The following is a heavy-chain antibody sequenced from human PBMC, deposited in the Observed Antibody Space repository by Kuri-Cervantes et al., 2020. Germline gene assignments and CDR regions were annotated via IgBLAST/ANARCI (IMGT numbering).Heavy chain of an antibody. CDR2: IYHSGST. D-gene: IGHD4-23*01. V-gene: IGHV4-30-2*01. CDR3: ARVLLKIPDYGGNWGWFDP. Sequence: SETLSLTCAVSGGSISSGGYSWSWIRQPPGKGLEWIGYIYHSGSTYYNPSLKSRVTISVDTSKNQFSLKLSSVTAADTAVYYCARVLLKIPDYGGNWGWFDPWGQGTLVTVSS. J-gene: IGHJ5*02. CDR1: GGSISSGGYS.